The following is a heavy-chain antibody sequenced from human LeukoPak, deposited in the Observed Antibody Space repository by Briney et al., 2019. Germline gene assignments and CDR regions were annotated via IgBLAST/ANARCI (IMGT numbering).Heavy chain of an antibody. CDR1: GFTFSSYA. CDR2: ISGSGGST. CDR3: AKVKARSSGYFDY. V-gene: IGHV3-23*01. D-gene: IGHD6-19*01. Sequence: GGSLRLSSAASGFTFSSYAMSWVRQAPGKGLEWVSAISGSGGSTYYADSVKGRFTISRDNSKNTLYLQMNSLRAEDTAVYYCAKVKARSSGYFDYWGQGTLVTVSS. J-gene: IGHJ4*02.